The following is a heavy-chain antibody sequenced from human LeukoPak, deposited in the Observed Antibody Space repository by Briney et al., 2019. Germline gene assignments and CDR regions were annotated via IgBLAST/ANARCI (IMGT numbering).Heavy chain of an antibody. CDR2: ISSDGSNK. J-gene: IGHJ3*02. Sequence: GGSLRLSCAASGFTFSSYGMHWVRQAPGKGLEWVAVISSDGSNKYYADSVKGRFTISRDNSKNTLYLQINSLRAEDTALYYCAVPAAPYDAFDIWGHRTMVTVSS. V-gene: IGHV3-30*03. D-gene: IGHD2-2*01. CDR1: GFTFSSYG. CDR3: AVPAAPYDAFDI.